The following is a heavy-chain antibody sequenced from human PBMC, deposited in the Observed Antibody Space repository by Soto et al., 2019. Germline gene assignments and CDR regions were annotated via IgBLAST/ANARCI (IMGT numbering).Heavy chain of an antibody. CDR2: ISGGGDNT. D-gene: IGHD1-26*01. J-gene: IGHJ4*02. CDR3: AKDYYRPFDY. CDR1: GFTFSSYG. Sequence: LRLSCAASGFTFSSYGMSWVRQAAGKGLEWVSGISGGGDNTYYADSVKGRFAISRDNSKNTLYLQMNTLRVEDTAIYYGAKDYYRPFDYWGQGTLVTVSS. V-gene: IGHV3-23*01.